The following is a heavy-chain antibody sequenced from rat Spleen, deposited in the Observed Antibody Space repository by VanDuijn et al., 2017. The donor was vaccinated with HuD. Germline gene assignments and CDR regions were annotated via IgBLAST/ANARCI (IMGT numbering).Heavy chain of an antibody. CDR3: ARHGNNYGWFAY. V-gene: IGHV5-29*01. CDR2: ITSGGSYT. CDR1: GFTFSSFA. J-gene: IGHJ3*01. Sequence: EVQLVESDGGLVQPGRSLKLSCAASGFTFSSFAMAWVRQAPKKGLEWIATITSGGSYTYYPDSVKGRFTISRDNAKSTLYLQMDSLRSEDTASYYCARHGNNYGWFAYWGQGTLVTVSS. D-gene: IGHD1-10*01.